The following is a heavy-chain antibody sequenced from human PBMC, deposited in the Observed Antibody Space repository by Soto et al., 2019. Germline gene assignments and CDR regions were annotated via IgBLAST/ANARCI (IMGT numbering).Heavy chain of an antibody. Sequence: EHLSLTFICSCESISSRSYPWGWIRLPPGKGLEWIGSIYFSGSTYFSPSLKSRVTISVDTSKDQFSLKLSSVTAADTAVYYCARLRIAVAAYFDYWGQGTLVTGSS. V-gene: IGHV4-39*01. CDR1: CESISSRSYP. J-gene: IGHJ4*02. CDR3: ARLRIAVAAYFDY. CDR2: IYFSGST. D-gene: IGHD6-19*01.